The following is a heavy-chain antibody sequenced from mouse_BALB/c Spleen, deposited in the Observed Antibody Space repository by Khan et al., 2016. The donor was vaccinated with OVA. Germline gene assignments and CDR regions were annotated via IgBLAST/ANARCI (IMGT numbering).Heavy chain of an antibody. CDR1: GYTFTSYT. V-gene: IGHV1-4*01. CDR2: INPSNGYT. CDR3: VRDGAYHRNDGWFAY. J-gene: IGHJ3*01. D-gene: IGHD2-14*01. Sequence: QVHVKQSGAELARPGASVKMSCKASGYTFTSYTIHWIKLRPGQGLEWIGFINPSNGYTNSNPKFKDKATLTADKSSTTVYMQLSSLTSDESAVYNCVRDGAYHRNDGWFAYWGQGTLVTVSA.